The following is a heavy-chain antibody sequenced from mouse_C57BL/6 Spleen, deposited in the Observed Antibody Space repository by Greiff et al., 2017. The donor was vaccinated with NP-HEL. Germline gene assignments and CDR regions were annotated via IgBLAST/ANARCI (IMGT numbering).Heavy chain of an antibody. CDR3: ARSNYYGSKGYFDV. Sequence: VKLQQPGTELVKPGASVKLSCKASGYTFTSYWMHWVKQRPGQGLEWIGNINPSNGGTNYNEKFKSKATLTVDKSSSTAYMQLSSLTSEDSAVYYCARSNYYGSKGYFDVWGTGTTVTVSS. CDR1: GYTFTSYW. J-gene: IGHJ1*03. D-gene: IGHD1-1*01. V-gene: IGHV1-53*01. CDR2: INPSNGGT.